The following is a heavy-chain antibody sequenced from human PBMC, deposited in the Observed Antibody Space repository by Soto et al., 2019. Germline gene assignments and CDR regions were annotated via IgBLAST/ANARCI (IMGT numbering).Heavy chain of an antibody. J-gene: IGHJ4*02. Sequence: QVQRVQSGTEVKKPGSSVKVCCKASGGTFRNYPITWVRQAPGQGLEWMGSIFPLTDIPDYAQNFQARLTISADKSTSTAYMELSGLTPDHPAMYFCARSTLVVLDYFESWGQGTLVTVSS. V-gene: IGHV1-69*02. CDR1: GGTFRNYP. CDR2: IFPLTDIP. D-gene: IGHD1-1*01. CDR3: ARSTLVVLDYFES.